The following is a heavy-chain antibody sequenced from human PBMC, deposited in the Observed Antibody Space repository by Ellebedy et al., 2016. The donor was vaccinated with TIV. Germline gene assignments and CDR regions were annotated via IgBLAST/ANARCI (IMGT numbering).Heavy chain of an antibody. V-gene: IGHV3-30*04. CDR1: GFTFSSYA. CDR2: ISYDGSNK. J-gene: IGHJ4*02. D-gene: IGHD3-16*01. Sequence: GESLKISXAASGFTFSSYAMHWVRQAPGKGLEWVAVISYDGSNKYYADSVKGRFTISRDNSKNTLYLQMNSLRAEDTAVYYCARDGLLGYFDYWGQGTLVTVSS. CDR3: ARDGLLGYFDY.